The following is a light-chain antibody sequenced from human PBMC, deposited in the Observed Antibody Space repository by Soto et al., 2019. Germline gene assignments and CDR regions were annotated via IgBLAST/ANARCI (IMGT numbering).Light chain of an antibody. V-gene: IGLV2-14*03. CDR2: EVS. CDR3: SSYTRTSSYV. CDR1: SSDVGGYNS. Sequence: QSALTQPASVSGSPGQSITVSCTGTSSDVGGYNSVSWYQQHPGKPPKLIIYEVSNRPSGVSDRFSGSKSGNTASLTISGLQAEDEADYYCSSYTRTSSYVFATGTKVTXL. J-gene: IGLJ1*01.